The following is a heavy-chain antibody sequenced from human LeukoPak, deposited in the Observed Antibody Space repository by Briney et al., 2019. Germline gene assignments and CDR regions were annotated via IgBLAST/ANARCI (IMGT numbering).Heavy chain of an antibody. CDR3: ARSRSSSWDADYYYGMDV. CDR2: ISYDGSNK. CDR1: GFTFSSYG. Sequence: GGSLRLSCAASGFTFSSYGMHWVRQAPGKGLEWVAVISYDGSNKYYADSVKGRFTISRDNSKNTLYLQMNSLRAEDTAVYYCARSRSSSWDADYYYGMDVWGQGTTVTVSS. V-gene: IGHV3-30*03. D-gene: IGHD6-13*01. J-gene: IGHJ6*02.